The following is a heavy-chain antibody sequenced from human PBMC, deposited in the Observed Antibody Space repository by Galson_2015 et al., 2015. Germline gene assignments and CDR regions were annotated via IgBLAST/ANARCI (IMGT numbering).Heavy chain of an antibody. J-gene: IGHJ3*02. CDR3: ARDRHSRRIVVAVDAFDI. D-gene: IGHD3-22*01. V-gene: IGHV3-11*01. CDR2: ISSSGSTI. Sequence: SLRLSCEASGFTFSDYYMSWIRQAPGQGLEWVSYISSSGSTIYYADSVKGRFTISRDNAKNALYLQRNSLRDEDTAVYYCARDRHSRRIVVAVDAFDIWGQGTMVTVSS. CDR1: GFTFSDYY.